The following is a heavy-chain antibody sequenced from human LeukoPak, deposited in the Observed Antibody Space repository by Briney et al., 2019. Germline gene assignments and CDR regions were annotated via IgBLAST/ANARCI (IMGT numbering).Heavy chain of an antibody. CDR3: ARVSHGLGLYFDY. Sequence: GASVKLSCKASGYTFSRYATHWVRQAPGQGLEWMGWINPSSGGTNYAQKFQGRFTMTRDTSISTAYMELSRLRSDDTAVYYCARVSHGLGLYFDYWGQGTLVTVSS. D-gene: IGHD3-10*01. CDR2: INPSSGGT. J-gene: IGHJ4*02. CDR1: GYTFSRYA. V-gene: IGHV1-2*02.